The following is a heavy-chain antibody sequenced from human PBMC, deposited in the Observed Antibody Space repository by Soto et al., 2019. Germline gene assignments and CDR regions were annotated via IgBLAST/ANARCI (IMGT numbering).Heavy chain of an antibody. CDR2: ISGSGTST. V-gene: IGHV3-48*02. Sequence: EVQLVESGGGLVRRGGSLRLSCVASGFTLSSHGLNWIRQSPGKGLEWLSYISGSGTSTYYADSVKGRFTISRDNAKNSLYLQMDSLRDEDTAVYYCVSPAVPDKHEFDYWGQGTLVTVSS. CDR3: VSPAVPDKHEFDY. J-gene: IGHJ4*02. CDR1: GFTLSSHG. D-gene: IGHD6-19*01.